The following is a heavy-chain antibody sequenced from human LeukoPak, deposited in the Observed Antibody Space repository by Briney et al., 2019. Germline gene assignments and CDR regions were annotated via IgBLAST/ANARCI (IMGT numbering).Heavy chain of an antibody. CDR2: INHSGST. D-gene: IGHD3-16*01. CDR1: GGSFSGYY. V-gene: IGHV4-34*01. CDR3: VRDGGNWDVDY. J-gene: IGHJ4*02. Sequence: SETLSLTCAVYGGSFSGYYWSWIRQPPGKGLEWIGEINHSGSTNYNPSLNSRLTISADTSKNQFSLNLRSVTAADTAVYFCVRDGGNWDVDYWGQGTLVTVSS.